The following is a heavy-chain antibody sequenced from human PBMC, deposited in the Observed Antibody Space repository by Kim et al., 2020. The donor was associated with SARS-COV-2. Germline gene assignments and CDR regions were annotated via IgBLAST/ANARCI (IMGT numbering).Heavy chain of an antibody. J-gene: IGHJ3*02. CDR1: GGTFSSYA. Sequence: SVKVSCKASGGTFSSYAISWVRQAPGQGLEWMGGIIPIFGTANYAQKFQGRVTITADESTSTAYMELSSMRSEDTAVYYCARGRLHYDILTGYYPPIRDPNDAFDIWGQGTMVTVSS. V-gene: IGHV1-69*13. CDR3: ARGRLHYDILTGYYPPIRDPNDAFDI. CDR2: IIPIFGTA. D-gene: IGHD3-9*01.